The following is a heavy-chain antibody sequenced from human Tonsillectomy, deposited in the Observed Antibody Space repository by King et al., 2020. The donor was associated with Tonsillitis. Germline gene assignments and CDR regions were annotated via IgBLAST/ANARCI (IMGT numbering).Heavy chain of an antibody. D-gene: IGHD6-13*01. V-gene: IGHV3-30*04. J-gene: IGHJ4*02. CDR2: ISSDGSNK. Sequence: VQLVESGGGVVQPGRFLRLSCAASGFTFSSYPMHWVRQAPGKGLEWVAVISSDGSNKYYADSVKGRSTISRDNSKNTLFLQMSSLRPEDTAVYYCARESLASDYSSSWYEPFVYWGQGTLVTVSS. CDR1: GFTFSSYP. CDR3: ARESLASDYSSSWYEPFVY.